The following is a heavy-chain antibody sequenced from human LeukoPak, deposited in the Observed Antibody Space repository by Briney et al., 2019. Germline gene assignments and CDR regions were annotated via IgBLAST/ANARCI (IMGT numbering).Heavy chain of an antibody. D-gene: IGHD3-10*01. CDR3: AKGRDYYFDY. Sequence: GGSLRLSCAASGFPFSSYAMGWVRQAPRKGLEWVSGITASSGGTYYADSGKGRFTISRDNSKSTLYLQMNSLRAEDTAVYYCAKGRDYYFDYWGQGTLVTVSS. J-gene: IGHJ4*02. CDR2: ITASSGGT. V-gene: IGHV3-23*01. CDR1: GFPFSSYA.